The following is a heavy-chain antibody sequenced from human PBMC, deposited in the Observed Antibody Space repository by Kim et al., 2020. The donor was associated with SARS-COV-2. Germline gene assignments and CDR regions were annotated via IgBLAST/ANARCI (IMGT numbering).Heavy chain of an antibody. D-gene: IGHD1-26*01. CDR2: ISYDGSNK. V-gene: IGHV3-30*04. J-gene: IGHJ3*02. CDR1: GFTFSSYA. Sequence: GSLRLSCAASGFTFSSYAMHWVRQAPGKGLEWVAVISYDGSNKYYADSVKGRFTISRDNSKNTLYLQMNSLRAEDTAVYYCARPLGGSYYGAFDIWGQGTMVTVSS. CDR3: ARPLGGSYYGAFDI.